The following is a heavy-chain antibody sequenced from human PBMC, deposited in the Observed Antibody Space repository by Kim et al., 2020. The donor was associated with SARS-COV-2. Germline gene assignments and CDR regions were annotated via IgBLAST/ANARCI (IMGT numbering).Heavy chain of an antibody. Sequence: GGSLRLSCAGSGFTLRNTWMTWVRQAPGEGLEWVGRLRSKADGGTTYFAESVRGRFTISRDDSENVLYLQMNSLKTDDTAVYYCTTDHGNSTRFYEFDY. D-gene: IGHD3-10*02. CDR1: GFTLRNTW. CDR2: LRSKADGGTT. J-gene: IGHJ4*01. V-gene: IGHV3-15*01. CDR3: TTDHGNSTRFYEFDY.